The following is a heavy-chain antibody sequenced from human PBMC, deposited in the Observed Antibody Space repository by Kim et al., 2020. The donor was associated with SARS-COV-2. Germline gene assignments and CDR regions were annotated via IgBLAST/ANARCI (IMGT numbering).Heavy chain of an antibody. CDR1: GGSFSGYY. D-gene: IGHD6-13*01. J-gene: IGHJ5*02. Sequence: SETLSLTCAVYGGSFSGYYWSWIRQPPGKGLEWIGEINHSGSTNYNPSLKSRVTISVDTPKNQFSLKLSSVTAADTAVYYCVRGSVWGIAAAVPGLCRTCGFDPWGQGTLVTVSS. CDR3: VRGSVWGIAAAVPGLCRTCGFDP. CDR2: INHSGST. V-gene: IGHV4-34*01.